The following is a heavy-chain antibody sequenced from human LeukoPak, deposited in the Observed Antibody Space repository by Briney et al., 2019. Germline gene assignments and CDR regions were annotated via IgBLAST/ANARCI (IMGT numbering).Heavy chain of an antibody. CDR2: INPNSGGT. J-gene: IGHJ3*02. CDR3: ARASSGYQYHRSDAFDI. Sequence: ASVKVSCKASGYTFTGYYMHWVRQAPGQGLEWMGWINPNSGGTNYAQKFQGRVTMTRDMSTSTVYMELSSLRSEDTAVYYCARASSGYQYHRSDAFDIWGQGTMVTVSS. CDR1: GYTFTGYY. D-gene: IGHD3-22*01. V-gene: IGHV1-2*02.